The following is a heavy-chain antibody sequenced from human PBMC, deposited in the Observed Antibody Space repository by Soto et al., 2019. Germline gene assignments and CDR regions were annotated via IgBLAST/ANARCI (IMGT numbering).Heavy chain of an antibody. CDR3: ARGPGDPFDF. J-gene: IGHJ4*02. V-gene: IGHV3-7*03. D-gene: IGHD3-10*01. Sequence: EVQLVESGGGLVQPGGSLRLSCAASGFTFSSYWMSWVRQAPGKGLEWVANINQVGSEKSYVDSFKGRFTISRDNARNSLYLQMNRLRADDPAGYYCARGPGDPFDFWGRGALVTVSS. CDR1: GFTFSSYW. CDR2: INQVGSEK.